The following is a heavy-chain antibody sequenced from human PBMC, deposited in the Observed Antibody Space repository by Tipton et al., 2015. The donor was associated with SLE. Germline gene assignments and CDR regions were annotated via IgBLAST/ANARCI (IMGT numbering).Heavy chain of an antibody. CDR1: GYSISSGFY. CDR2: IYHSGST. V-gene: IGHV4-38-2*02. D-gene: IGHD6-19*01. CDR3: ARVPRYSSVLY. Sequence: TLSLTCTVSGYSISSGFYWGWIRQPPGKGLEWIGNIYHSGSTFYNPSLKSRVTISVDTSKNQFSLKLSSVTAADTAVYYCARVPRYSSVLYWGQGTLVTVSS. J-gene: IGHJ4*02.